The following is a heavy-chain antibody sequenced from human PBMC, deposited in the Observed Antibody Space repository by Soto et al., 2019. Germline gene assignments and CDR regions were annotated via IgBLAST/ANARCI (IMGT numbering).Heavy chain of an antibody. CDR1: GFTFSSYS. CDR3: ARGALYYYDSSGPSWFDP. V-gene: IGHV3-48*02. J-gene: IGHJ5*02. CDR2: ISSSSSTI. Sequence: GGSLRLSCAASGFTFSSYSMNWVRQAPGKGLEWVSYISSSSSTIYYADSVKGRFTISRDNAKNSLYLQMNSLRDEDTAVYYCARGALYYYDSSGPSWFDPWGQGTLVTVSS. D-gene: IGHD3-22*01.